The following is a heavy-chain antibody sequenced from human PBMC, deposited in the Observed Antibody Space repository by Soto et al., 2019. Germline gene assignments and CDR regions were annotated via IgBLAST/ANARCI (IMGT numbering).Heavy chain of an antibody. CDR2: IYYSGST. J-gene: IGHJ4*02. CDR1: GGSISSGDYY. CDR3: ARGDYDFWSGYYKYFDY. D-gene: IGHD3-3*01. V-gene: IGHV4-30-4*01. Sequence: SETLSLTCTVSGGSISSGDYYWSWIRQPPGKGLEWIGYIYYSGSTYYNPSLKSRVTISVDTSKNQFSLKLSSVTAADTAVYYCARGDYDFWSGYYKYFDYWGQGTLVTVSS.